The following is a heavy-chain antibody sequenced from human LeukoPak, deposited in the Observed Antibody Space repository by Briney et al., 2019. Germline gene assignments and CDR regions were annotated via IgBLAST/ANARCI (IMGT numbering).Heavy chain of an antibody. CDR3: ATSRDSSGFD. D-gene: IGHD3-22*01. V-gene: IGHV3-7*01. CDR1: GFTFRNYW. Sequence: PGGSLRLSCVASGFTFRNYWMSWVRQAPGKGLEWVANVNHDGSVKYYLDSVKGRFTISRDNTKNSLYLQMNSLRAEDTAVYYCATSRDSSGFDWGQGNLVTVSS. CDR2: VNHDGSVK. J-gene: IGHJ4*02.